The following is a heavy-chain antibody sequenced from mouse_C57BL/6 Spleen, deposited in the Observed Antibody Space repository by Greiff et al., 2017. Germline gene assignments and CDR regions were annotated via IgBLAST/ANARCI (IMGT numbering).Heavy chain of an antibody. J-gene: IGHJ4*01. CDR1: GYAFSSSW. CDR2: IYPGDGDT. CDR3: ARSDGYYFMDY. D-gene: IGHD2-3*01. V-gene: IGHV1-82*01. Sequence: VQLQQSGPELVKPGASVKISCKASGYAFSSSWMNWVKQRPGKGLEWIGRIYPGDGDTNYNGKFKGKATLTADKSSSTAYMQLSSLASDDSAVYFCARSDGYYFMDYWGQGTSVTVSS.